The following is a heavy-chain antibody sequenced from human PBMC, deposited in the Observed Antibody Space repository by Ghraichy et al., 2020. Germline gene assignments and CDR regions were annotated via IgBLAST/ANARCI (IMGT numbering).Heavy chain of an antibody. Sequence: GGSLRLSCAASGFSFSDYYMSWIRQAPGKGLEWVSYISSSSTYTNYADSVKGRFTISRDNAKNSLYLQMNSLRAEDTAVYYCAIYDSRSYYYVHWGRGTLVTVAS. CDR3: AIYDSRSYYYVH. V-gene: IGHV3-11*06. CDR1: GFSFSDYY. CDR2: ISSSSTYT. J-gene: IGHJ4*02. D-gene: IGHD3-22*01.